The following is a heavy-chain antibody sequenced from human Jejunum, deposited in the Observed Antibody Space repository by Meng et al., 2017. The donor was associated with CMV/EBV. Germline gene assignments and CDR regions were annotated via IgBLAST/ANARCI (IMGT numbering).Heavy chain of an antibody. D-gene: IGHD3-10*01. V-gene: IGHV3-21*05. CDR2: ISSSSNYI. CDR1: FTFSTYS. J-gene: IGHJ4*02. CDR3: ARDPTRYGSGSYYLDY. Sequence: FTFSTYSMHWVRQAPGKGLEWVSYISSSSNYIYYADSVKGRFTVSRDNAKNSLFLQMNSLRAEDTALYYCARDPTRYGSGSYYLDYWGQGTLVTVSS.